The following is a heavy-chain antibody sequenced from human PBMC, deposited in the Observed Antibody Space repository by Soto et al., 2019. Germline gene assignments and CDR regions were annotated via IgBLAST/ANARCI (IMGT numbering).Heavy chain of an antibody. D-gene: IGHD4-17*01. CDR2: IIIDGSST. Sequence: EVQLVESGGGLVQPGGSLRLSCAASGFTFSSYWMHWIRQAPGKGRVWVSRIIIDGSSTSYADSVKGRFTISRDNGKNTLYLQMNSRRAEDTAVDYCARDLGASGVWGKGTTVTVS. CDR3: ARDLGASGV. J-gene: IGHJ6*03. V-gene: IGHV3-74*01. CDR1: GFTFSSYW.